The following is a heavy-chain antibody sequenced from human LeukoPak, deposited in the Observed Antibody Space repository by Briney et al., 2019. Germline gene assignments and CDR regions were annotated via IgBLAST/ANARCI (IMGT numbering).Heavy chain of an antibody. Sequence: PGGSLRLSCAASGFTFSSYAMSWVRQAPGKGLEWVSAISGSGGSTYYADSVKGRFTISRDNSKNTLYLQMNSLRAEDTAVYYCAKDPASYYAFWSGLGAFDIRGQGTMVTVSS. V-gene: IGHV3-23*01. CDR3: AKDPASYYAFWSGLGAFDI. CDR1: GFTFSSYA. D-gene: IGHD3-3*01. J-gene: IGHJ3*02. CDR2: ISGSGGST.